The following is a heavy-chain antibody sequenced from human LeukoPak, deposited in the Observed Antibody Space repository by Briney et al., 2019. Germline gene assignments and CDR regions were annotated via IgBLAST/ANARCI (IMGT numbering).Heavy chain of an antibody. Sequence: SETLSLTCTVSGGSISSYYWSWIRQPAGKGLEWIGRIYTSGSTNYNPSLKSRVTMSVDTSKNQFSLKLSSVTAADTAVYYCAREYLVRAISDAFDIWGQGTMVTVSS. J-gene: IGHJ3*02. CDR1: GGSISSYY. CDR3: AREYLVRAISDAFDI. CDR2: IYTSGST. V-gene: IGHV4-4*07. D-gene: IGHD1-26*01.